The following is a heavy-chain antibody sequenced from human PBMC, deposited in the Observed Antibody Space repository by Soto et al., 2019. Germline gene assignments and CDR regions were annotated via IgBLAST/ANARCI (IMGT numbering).Heavy chain of an antibody. CDR1: GYTFTSYA. CDR3: ARGRRVGTYAGTRSYYYGMDV. J-gene: IGHJ6*02. Sequence: ASVKVSCKASGYTFTSYAMHWVRQAPGQRLEWMGWINAGNGNTKYSQKFQGRVTITRDTSASTAYMELSSLRSEDTAVYYCARGRRVGTYAGTRSYYYGMDVWGQGTKVTVSS. D-gene: IGHD1-1*01. V-gene: IGHV1-3*01. CDR2: INAGNGNT.